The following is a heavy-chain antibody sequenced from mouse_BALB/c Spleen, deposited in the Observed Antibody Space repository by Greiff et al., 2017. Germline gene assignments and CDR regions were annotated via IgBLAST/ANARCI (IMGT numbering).Heavy chain of an antibody. V-gene: IGHV1-12*01. CDR3: AKGGDWFAY. J-gene: IGHJ3*01. CDR2: IYPGNGDT. Sequence: QVQLQQPGAELVKPGASVKMSCKASGYTFTSYNMHWVKQTPGQGLEWIGAIYPGNGDTSYNQKFKGKATLTADKSSSTAYMQLSSLTSEDSAVYYCAKGGDWFAYWGQGTLVTVSA. CDR1: GYTFTSYN.